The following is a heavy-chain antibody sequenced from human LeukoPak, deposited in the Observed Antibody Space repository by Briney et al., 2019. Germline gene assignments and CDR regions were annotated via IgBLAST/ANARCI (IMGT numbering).Heavy chain of an antibody. J-gene: IGHJ6*03. CDR3: ARETSQKGAHYMDV. CDR2: IYTSGST. V-gene: IGHV4-61*02. D-gene: IGHD3-16*01. Sequence: SQTLAPNCHVFGGSLRSVSYYWSSTPQPAGKGLEWIGRIYTSGSTNYHPSLKSRVTISVDTSKNQFSLKLSSVTAADPAVYYCARETSQKGAHYMDVWGKGTTVTISS. CDR1: GGSLRSVSYY.